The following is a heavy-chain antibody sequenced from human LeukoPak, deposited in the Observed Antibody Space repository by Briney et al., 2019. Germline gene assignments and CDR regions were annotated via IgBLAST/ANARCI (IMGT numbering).Heavy chain of an antibody. J-gene: IGHJ4*02. D-gene: IGHD3-3*01. CDR2: IYSGGST. CDR3: AKEEGTIFGVPGY. CDR1: GFTVSSNY. V-gene: IGHV3-53*01. Sequence: PGGSLRLSCAASGFTVSSNYMSWVRQAPGKGLEWVSVIYSGGSTYYADSVKGRFTISRDNSKNTLYLQMNSLRAEDTAVYYCAKEEGTIFGVPGYWGQGTLVTVSS.